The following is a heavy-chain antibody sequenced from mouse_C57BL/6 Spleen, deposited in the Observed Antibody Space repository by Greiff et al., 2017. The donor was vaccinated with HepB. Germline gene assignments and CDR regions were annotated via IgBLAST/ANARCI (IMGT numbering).Heavy chain of an antibody. D-gene: IGHD1-1*01. CDR1: GYTFTSYW. V-gene: IGHV1-61*01. CDR3: ARHDYGSSFFFDY. CDR2: IYPSDSET. Sequence: QVQLQQSGAELVRPGSSVKLSCKASGYTFTSYWMDWVKQRPGQGLEWIGNIYPSDSETHYNQKFKDKATLTVDKSSSTAYMQLSSLTSEDSAVYYCARHDYGSSFFFDYWGQGTTLTVSS. J-gene: IGHJ2*01.